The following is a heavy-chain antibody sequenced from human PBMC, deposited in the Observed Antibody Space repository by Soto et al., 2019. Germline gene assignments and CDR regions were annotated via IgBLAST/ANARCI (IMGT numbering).Heavy chain of an antibody. CDR3: ARHPPYSSSWYVGFGDYYYYMDV. J-gene: IGHJ6*03. Sequence: SETLSLTCTVSGGSISSYYWSWIRQPPGKGLEWIGYIYYSGSTNYNPSLKSRVTISVDTSKNQFSLKLSSVTAADTAVYYCARHPPYSSSWYVGFGDYYYYMDVWGKGTTVTVSS. V-gene: IGHV4-59*08. D-gene: IGHD6-13*01. CDR1: GGSISSYY. CDR2: IYYSGST.